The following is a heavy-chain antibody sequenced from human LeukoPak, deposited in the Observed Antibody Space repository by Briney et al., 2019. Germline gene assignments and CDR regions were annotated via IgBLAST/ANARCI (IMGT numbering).Heavy chain of an antibody. Sequence: GGSLRLSCVASGFIFRNYAIHWVRQAPGKGLEWVAVISYDGCNSYYANSVKGRFTVSRDNSKNTLSLQMSSLRPEDTAVHYCAREGPSPVVPVTHWFDPWGQGTLVSVSS. J-gene: IGHJ5*02. CDR2: ISYDGCNS. CDR3: AREGPSPVVPVTHWFDP. CDR1: GFIFRNYA. V-gene: IGHV3-30-3*01. D-gene: IGHD2-2*01.